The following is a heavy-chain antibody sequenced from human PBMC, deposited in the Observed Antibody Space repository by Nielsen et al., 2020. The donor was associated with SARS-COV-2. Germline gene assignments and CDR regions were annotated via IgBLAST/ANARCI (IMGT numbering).Heavy chain of an antibody. J-gene: IGHJ6*02. CDR3: AKDWGWDSSGWLRTYYYYGMDV. CDR1: GFTFSSYA. Sequence: GESLKISCAASGFTFSSYAMSWVRQAPGKGLEWVSAISGSGGSTYYADSVKGRFTISRDNSKNTLYLPMNSLRAEDTAVYYCAKDWGWDSSGWLRTYYYYGMDVWGQGTTVTVSS. D-gene: IGHD6-19*01. V-gene: IGHV3-23*01. CDR2: ISGSGGST.